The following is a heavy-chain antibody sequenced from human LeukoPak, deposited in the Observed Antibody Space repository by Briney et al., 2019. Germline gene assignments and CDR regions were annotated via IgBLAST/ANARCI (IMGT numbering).Heavy chain of an antibody. CDR2: IDPSDSYT. V-gene: IGHV5-10-1*01. Sequence: GESLKISCKGSGYSFTSYWISWGRQMPGKGLEGRGRIDPSDSYTNYSPSFQGHVTIPADKSIGTAYLQWSRLKASDTAMNYCAKHGLLWFGEGHKRAPLFDPWGQGTLVTGSS. CDR3: AKHGLLWFGEGHKRAPLFDP. CDR1: GYSFTSYW. J-gene: IGHJ5*02. D-gene: IGHD3-10*01.